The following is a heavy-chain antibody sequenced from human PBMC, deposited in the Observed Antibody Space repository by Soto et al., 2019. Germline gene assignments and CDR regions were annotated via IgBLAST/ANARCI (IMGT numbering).Heavy chain of an antibody. J-gene: IGHJ6*02. CDR2: IYYSGST. V-gene: IGHV4-59*01. Sequence: PSETLSLTCTVSGGSISSYYWSWIRQPPGKGLEWIGYIYYSGSTNYNPSLKSRVTISVDTSKNQFSLKLSSVTAADTAVYYCARVMVGDSNYFPFHLNYYYYYGMDVWGQGTTVTVSS. CDR1: GGSISSYY. D-gene: IGHD4-4*01. CDR3: ARVMVGDSNYFPFHLNYYYYYGMDV.